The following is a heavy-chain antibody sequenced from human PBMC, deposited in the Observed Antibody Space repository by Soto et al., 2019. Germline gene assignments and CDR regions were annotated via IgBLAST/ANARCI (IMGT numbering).Heavy chain of an antibody. D-gene: IGHD3-3*01. J-gene: IGHJ6*03. Sequence: PSETLSLTCTVSGGSISSSSYYWGWIRQPPGKGLEWIGSIDYSGSTYYNPSLKSRVTISVDPSKNQFSLKLSSVTAADTAVYYCARGVLEWLLRDSYYYYMDVWGKGTTVTVSS. CDR2: IDYSGST. CDR1: GGSISSSSYY. V-gene: IGHV4-39*07. CDR3: ARGVLEWLLRDSYYYYMDV.